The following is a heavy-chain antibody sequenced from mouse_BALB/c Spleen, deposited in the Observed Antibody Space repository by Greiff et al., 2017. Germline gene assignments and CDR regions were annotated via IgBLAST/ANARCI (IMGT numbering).Heavy chain of an antibody. Sequence: QVQLQQSGAELAKPGASVKMTCKASGYTFTSYWMHWVKQRPGQGLEWIGYINPSTGYTEYNQKFKDKATLTADKSSSTAYMQLSSLTSEDSAVYYCARVYGNYAAWFAYWGQGTLVTVSA. CDR2: INPSTGYT. CDR3: ARVYGNYAAWFAY. V-gene: IGHV1-7*01. J-gene: IGHJ3*01. CDR1: GYTFTSYW. D-gene: IGHD2-1*01.